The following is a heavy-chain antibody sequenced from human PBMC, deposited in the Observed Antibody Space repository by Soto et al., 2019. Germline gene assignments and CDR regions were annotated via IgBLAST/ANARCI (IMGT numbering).Heavy chain of an antibody. J-gene: IGHJ4*02. V-gene: IGHV3-23*01. CDR2: ISGSGGST. CDR1: GFTFSSYA. CDR3: AKDRAKWELLEAY. Sequence: EVQLLESGGGLVQPGGSLRLSCAASGFTFSSYAMTWVRQAPGKGLEWVSTISGSGGSTYYADSVKGRFTISRDNSKDTLYLQMNSLRAEDTAVYYCAKDRAKWELLEAYWVQGTLVTVSS. D-gene: IGHD1-26*01.